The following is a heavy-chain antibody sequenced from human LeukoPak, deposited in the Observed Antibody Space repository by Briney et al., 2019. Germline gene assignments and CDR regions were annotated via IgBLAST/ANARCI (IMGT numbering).Heavy chain of an antibody. CDR1: GGSISTDYY. CDR3: ARGEVGATPFDY. CDR2: IYFGGST. Sequence: SETLSLTCTVSGGSISTDYYWSWIRQPPGKGLEWIGFIYFGGSTSYNPSLKSRITISVDTSKNQFSLKLSSVTAADTAVYYCARGEVGATPFDYWGQGTLVTVSS. J-gene: IGHJ4*02. V-gene: IGHV4-30-4*02. D-gene: IGHD1-26*01.